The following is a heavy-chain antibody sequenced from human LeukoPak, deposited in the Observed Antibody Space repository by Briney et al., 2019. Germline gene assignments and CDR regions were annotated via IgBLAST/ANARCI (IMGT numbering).Heavy chain of an antibody. CDR1: GFTFSNYG. CDR2: IRYDGSNK. CDR3: AKDRRDGYNYPSN. J-gene: IGHJ4*02. Sequence: PGGSLRLSCAASGFTFSNYGMHWVRQAPGKGLEWVAVIRYDGSNKYYADSVKGRFTISRDNSKNTLYLQMNSLRAEDTAVYYWAKDRRDGYNYPSNWGQGTLVTVSS. D-gene: IGHD5-24*01. V-gene: IGHV3-30*02.